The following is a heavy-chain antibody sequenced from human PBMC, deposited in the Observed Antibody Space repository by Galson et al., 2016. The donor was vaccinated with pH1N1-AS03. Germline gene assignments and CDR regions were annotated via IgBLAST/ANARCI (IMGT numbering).Heavy chain of an antibody. D-gene: IGHD2-2*01. Sequence: SVKVSCKASGGTFSSYTINWVRQAPGHGLEWMGRLIPILDLVNYARNSQERVTVTLDKSANTAYMEVSSLTSEDTGVYYCGRALGHNAQSSIHYWGQGTLVTVSS. CDR3: GRALGHNAQSSIHY. CDR1: GGTFSSYT. J-gene: IGHJ4*02. CDR2: LIPILDLV. V-gene: IGHV1-69*02.